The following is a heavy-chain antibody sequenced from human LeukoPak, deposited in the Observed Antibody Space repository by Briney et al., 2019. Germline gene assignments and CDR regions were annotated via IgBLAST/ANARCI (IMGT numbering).Heavy chain of an antibody. CDR2: IYYSGST. CDR1: GGSISTYY. J-gene: IGHJ4*02. Sequence: SETLSLTCTVSGGSISTYYWSWIRQPPGKGLEWIGYIYYSGSTNYSPSLKSRVTISIDTSKNQFSLKLSSVTAADTAVYYCARRTYYSDSSALDYWGQGTLVTVSS. V-gene: IGHV4-59*01. CDR3: ARRTYYSDSSALDY. D-gene: IGHD3-22*01.